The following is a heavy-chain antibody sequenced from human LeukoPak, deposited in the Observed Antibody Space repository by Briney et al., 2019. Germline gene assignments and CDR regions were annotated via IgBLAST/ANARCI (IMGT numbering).Heavy chain of an antibody. CDR1: GGSFSGYY. CDR3: ARGIFAPYYDFWRASTPFDP. Sequence: SETLSLTCAVYGGSFSGYYWSWIRQPPGKGLEWIGEINHSGSTNYNPSLKSRVTISVDTSKNQFSLKLSSVTAADTAVYYCARGIFAPYYDFWRASTPFDPWGQGTLVTVSS. CDR2: INHSGST. J-gene: IGHJ5*02. D-gene: IGHD3-3*01. V-gene: IGHV4-34*01.